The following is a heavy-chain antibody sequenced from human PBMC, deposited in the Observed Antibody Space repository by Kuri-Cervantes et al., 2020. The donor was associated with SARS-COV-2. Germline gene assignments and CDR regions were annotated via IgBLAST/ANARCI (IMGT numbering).Heavy chain of an antibody. J-gene: IGHJ4*02. D-gene: IGHD3-10*01. Sequence: LRLSCAVYGGSFRGYYWSWIRQPPGKGLEWIGEINHSGSTNYNPSLKSRVTISVDTSKNQFSLKLSSVTAADTAVYYCARLRGEVAEGFGYWGQGTLGTVSS. CDR2: INHSGST. CDR1: GGSFRGYY. CDR3: ARLRGEVAEGFGY. V-gene: IGHV4-34*01.